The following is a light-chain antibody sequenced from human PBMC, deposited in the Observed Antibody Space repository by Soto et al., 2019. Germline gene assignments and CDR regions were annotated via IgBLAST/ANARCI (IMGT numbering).Light chain of an antibody. V-gene: IGKV1-5*01. J-gene: IGKJ2*01. Sequence: DIPMTQSPSILSASVGDRVAITCRASESISNWLAWYQQKPGKAPKVLIYDASRLQSGVPERFSGSGSGTEFTLTISSLQADDIATYYCQQYKSYSYTFGQGNNLEI. CDR2: DAS. CDR1: ESISNW. CDR3: QQYKSYSYT.